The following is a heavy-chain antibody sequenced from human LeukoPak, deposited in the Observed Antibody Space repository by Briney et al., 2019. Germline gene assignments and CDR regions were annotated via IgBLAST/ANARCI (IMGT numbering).Heavy chain of an antibody. CDR3: AMGWVQLWGNWDYYYYYMDV. D-gene: IGHD5-18*01. J-gene: IGHJ6*03. CDR1: GGSISSSNYY. Sequence: SETLSLTCTVSGGSISSSNYYWGWMRQSPGKGLEWIGSIYYSGRTYYSASLKTRVSMLVDTSMNLFSLKLNSVTAADTAVYYCAMGWVQLWGNWDYYYYYMDVWGKGTTVTVSS. V-gene: IGHV4-39*07. CDR2: IYYSGRT.